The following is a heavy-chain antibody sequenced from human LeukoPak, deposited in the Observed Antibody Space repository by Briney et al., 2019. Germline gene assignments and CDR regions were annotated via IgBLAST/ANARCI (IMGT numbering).Heavy chain of an antibody. CDR2: ISAYNGNT. J-gene: IGHJ1*01. V-gene: IGHV1-18*01. Sequence: ASVKVSCKASGYTFTSYGISWVRQAPGQGLEWMGWISAYNGNTNYAQKLQGRVTMTTDTSTSTAYMELGSLRSDDTAVYYCARDVVGDSSGYYYAEYFQHWGQGTLVTVSS. CDR1: GYTFTSYG. CDR3: ARDVVGDSSGYYYAEYFQH. D-gene: IGHD3-22*01.